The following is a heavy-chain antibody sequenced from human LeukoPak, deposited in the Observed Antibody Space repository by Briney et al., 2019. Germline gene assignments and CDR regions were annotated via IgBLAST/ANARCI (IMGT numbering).Heavy chain of an antibody. CDR1: GFTFSSYE. D-gene: IGHD1-26*01. CDR3: ARGVSGSYSWWFDP. V-gene: IGHV4-34*01. CDR2: INHSGST. J-gene: IGHJ5*02. Sequence: GSLRLSCAASGFTFSSYEMNWVRQPPGKGLEWIGEINHSGSTNYNPSLKSRVTISVDTSKNQFSLKLSSVTAADTAVYYCARGVSGSYSWWFDPWGQGTLVTVSS.